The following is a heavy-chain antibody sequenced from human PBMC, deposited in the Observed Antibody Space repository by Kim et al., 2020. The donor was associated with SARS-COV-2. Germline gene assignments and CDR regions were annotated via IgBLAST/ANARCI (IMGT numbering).Heavy chain of an antibody. D-gene: IGHD2-15*01. J-gene: IGHJ4*02. CDR3: SSACGGSCYSGSTFVFDF. CDR1: GFTISDNY. CDR2: IDSGGSK. Sequence: GGSLRLSCAASGFTISDNYMSWVRQAPGKGLEWVSGIDSGGSKYYEDSVTGRFTISRNTSKNTLYLQMNSLRAADTAVFYCSSACGGSCYSGSTFVFDFRGQGTLVTVSS. V-gene: IGHV3-66*01.